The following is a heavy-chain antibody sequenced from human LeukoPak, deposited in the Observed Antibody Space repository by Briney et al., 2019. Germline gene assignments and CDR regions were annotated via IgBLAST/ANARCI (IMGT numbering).Heavy chain of an antibody. V-gene: IGHV4-39*01. D-gene: IGHD1-1*01. J-gene: IGHJ4*02. CDR2: IYYSGST. CDR1: GDSISSTGDY. Sequence: SETLSLTCTVSGDSISSTGDYWGWIRQPPGKGLEFIGSIYYSGSTNYNPSLKSRVTISVGTSKNQFSLKLSSVTAPDTAVYYCARHEDRNWYFDHWGQGTLVTVSS. CDR3: ARHEDRNWYFDH.